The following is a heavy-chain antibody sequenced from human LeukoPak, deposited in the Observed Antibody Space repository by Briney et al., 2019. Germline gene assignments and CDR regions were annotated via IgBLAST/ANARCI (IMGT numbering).Heavy chain of an antibody. D-gene: IGHD3-3*01. V-gene: IGHV3-48*01. CDR2: ISSSSSTI. CDR3: ARGVPVRYYDFWSGYYESGDYFDY. Sequence: GGSLRLSCAASGFTFSSYSMNWVRQAPGKGLEWVSYISSSSSTIYYADSVKGRFTTSRDNAKNSLYLQMNSLRAEDTAVYYCARGVPVRYYDFWSGYYESGDYFDYWGQGTLVTVSS. J-gene: IGHJ4*02. CDR1: GFTFSSYS.